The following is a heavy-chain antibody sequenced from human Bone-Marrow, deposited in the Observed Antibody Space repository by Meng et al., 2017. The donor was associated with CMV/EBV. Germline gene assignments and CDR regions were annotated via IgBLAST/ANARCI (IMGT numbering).Heavy chain of an antibody. CDR3: ARGGEVGSTEA. Sequence: SEKVSCKASGGTFSSYTISWVRQAPGQGLEWMGRIIPILGIANYAQKFQGRVTITADKSTSTAYMELSSLRSEDTAVYYCARGGEVGSTEACGQGTLVTVSS. J-gene: IGHJ5*02. CDR2: IIPILGIA. CDR1: GGTFSSYT. D-gene: IGHD1-26*01. V-gene: IGHV1-69*02.